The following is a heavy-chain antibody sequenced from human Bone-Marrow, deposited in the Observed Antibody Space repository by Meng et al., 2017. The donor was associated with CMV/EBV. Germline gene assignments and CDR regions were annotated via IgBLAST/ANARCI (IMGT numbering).Heavy chain of an antibody. CDR2: IRYDGSNK. Sequence: LTCAASGFTFSSYGMHWVRQAPGKGLEWVAFIRYDGSNKYYADSVKGRFTISRDNSKNTLYLQMNSLRAEDTAVYYCAKGEYSNSLSFDYWGQGKLVTVSS. V-gene: IGHV3-30*02. CDR1: GFTFSSYG. CDR3: AKGEYSNSLSFDY. D-gene: IGHD4-11*01. J-gene: IGHJ4*02.